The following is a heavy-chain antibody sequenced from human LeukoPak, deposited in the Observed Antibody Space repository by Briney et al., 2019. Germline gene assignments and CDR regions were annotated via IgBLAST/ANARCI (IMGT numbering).Heavy chain of an antibody. CDR3: TRHSTDLYYYYYYMDV. Sequence: QSGGSLRLSCAASGFIFSSYEMNWVRQAPGKGLEWVSHISASGNSINYADSVKGRFTISRDNAKNSLYLQMNSLRAEDTAVYYCTRHSTDLYYYYYYMDVWGKGTTVTVSS. CDR2: ISASGNSI. J-gene: IGHJ6*03. D-gene: IGHD3-3*01. V-gene: IGHV3-48*03. CDR1: GFIFSSYE.